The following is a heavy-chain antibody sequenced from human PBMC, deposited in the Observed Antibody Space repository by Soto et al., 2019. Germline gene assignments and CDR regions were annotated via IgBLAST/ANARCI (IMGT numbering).Heavy chain of an antibody. CDR1: GGTFSSYA. Sequence: QVQLVQSGAEVKKPGSSVKVSCKASGGTFSSYAISWVRQAPGQGLEWMGGIIPISGSANYAQKFQGRVTITADDSTSTAYMDLSSLRSEDTAVYYCARDLKRYYDSSGYGYYYYGMDVWGQGTTVTVSS. CDR2: IIPISGSA. V-gene: IGHV1-69*01. CDR3: ARDLKRYYDSSGYGYYYYGMDV. J-gene: IGHJ6*02. D-gene: IGHD3-22*01.